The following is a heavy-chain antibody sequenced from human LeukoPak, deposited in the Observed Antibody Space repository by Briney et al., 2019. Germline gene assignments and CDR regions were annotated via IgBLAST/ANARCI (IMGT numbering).Heavy chain of an antibody. CDR2: IYYSGST. J-gene: IGHJ3*02. Sequence: SETLSLTCTVSGGSISSGDYYWSWIRQPPGKGLEWTGYIYYSGSTYYNPSLKSRVTISVDTSKNQFSLKLSSVTAADTAVYYCARDYGGYSWGEHAFDIWGQGTMVTVSS. D-gene: IGHD3-22*01. CDR1: GGSISSGDYY. V-gene: IGHV4-30-4*08. CDR3: ARDYGGYSWGEHAFDI.